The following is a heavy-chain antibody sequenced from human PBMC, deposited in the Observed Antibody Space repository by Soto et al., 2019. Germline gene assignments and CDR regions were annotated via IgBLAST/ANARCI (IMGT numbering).Heavy chain of an antibody. D-gene: IGHD2-2*01. J-gene: IGHJ5*02. CDR1: GFTFDDYA. V-gene: IGHV3-9*01. CDR2: ISWNSGSI. CDR3: ARGGGPIVVPAGGSSGWFDP. Sequence: GGSLRLSCAASGFTFDDYAMHWVRQAPGKGLEWVSGISWNSGSIGYADSVKGRFTISRDNAKNSLYLQMNSLRAEDTALYYCARGGGPIVVPAGGSSGWFDPWGQGTLVTVSS.